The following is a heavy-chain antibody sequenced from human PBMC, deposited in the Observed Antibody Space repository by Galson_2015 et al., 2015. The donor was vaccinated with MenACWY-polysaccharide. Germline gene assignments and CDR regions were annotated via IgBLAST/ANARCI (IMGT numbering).Heavy chain of an antibody. J-gene: IGHJ3*02. Sequence: LSLTCSVSGGSIRSGNSYWSWVRQTPGKGLEWIGYIQRSGSTYYNPSHKNRFTISLDTSKDQYSLRLTSVTAADTALYYCVRAPHCYSTDCYRHDAFDIWGPGTMVTVAS. V-gene: IGHV4-30-4*01. CDR1: GGSIRSGNSY. CDR3: VRAPHCYSTDCYRHDAFDI. D-gene: IGHD2-2*01. CDR2: IQRSGST.